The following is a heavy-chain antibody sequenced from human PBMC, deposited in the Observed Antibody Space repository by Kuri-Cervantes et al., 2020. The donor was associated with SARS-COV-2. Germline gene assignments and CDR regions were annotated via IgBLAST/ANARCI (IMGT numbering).Heavy chain of an antibody. CDR3: ARAGEEEYYDVWSGYYHFDY. V-gene: IGHV1-69*05. Sequence: SVKVSCKASGCTFSSYAISWVRQAPGQGLEWMGGIIPIFGTANYAQKFQGRVTITTDESTSTAYMELSSLRSEDTAVYYCARAGEEEYYDVWSGYYHFDYWGQGILVTVSS. D-gene: IGHD3-3*01. J-gene: IGHJ4*02. CDR1: GCTFSSYA. CDR2: IIPIFGTA.